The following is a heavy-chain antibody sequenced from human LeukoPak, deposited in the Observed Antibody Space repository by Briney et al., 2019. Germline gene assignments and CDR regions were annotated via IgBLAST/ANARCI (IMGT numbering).Heavy chain of an antibody. CDR2: IYHSGST. J-gene: IGHJ4*02. CDR3: GRHMWAINTFYFDY. Sequence: SETLSLTCTVSGGSMTGSSDHWGWIRQPPGKGLEWIGSIYHSGSTHYNPSLKSRVTTSIDTSKNQFSLKLTSVTAADTAVYYCGRHMWAINTFYFDYWGRGILVTVSS. CDR1: GGSMTGSSDH. D-gene: IGHD3-16*01. V-gene: IGHV4-39*01.